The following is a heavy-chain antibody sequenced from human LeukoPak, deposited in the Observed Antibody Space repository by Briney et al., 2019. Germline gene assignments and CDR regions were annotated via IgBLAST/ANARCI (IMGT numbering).Heavy chain of an antibody. CDR1: GGSISSSSYY. D-gene: IGHD5-18*01. CDR3: AREGRVDTAIAD. J-gene: IGHJ4*02. Sequence: SETLSLTCTVSGGSISSSSYYWGWIRQPPGKGLEWIGSIYYSGSTYYNPSLKSRVTISVDTSKNQFSLKLSSVTAADTAVYYCAREGRVDTAIADWGQGTLVTVSS. V-gene: IGHV4-39*07. CDR2: IYYSGST.